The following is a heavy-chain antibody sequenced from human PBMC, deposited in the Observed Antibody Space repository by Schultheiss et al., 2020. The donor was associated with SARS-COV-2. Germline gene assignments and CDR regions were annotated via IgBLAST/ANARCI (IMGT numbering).Heavy chain of an antibody. CDR3: ARRYYYYYMDV. Sequence: SETLSLTCTVSGGSISSSSYYWGWIRQPPGKGLEWIGYIYYSGSTTYNPSLASRVTISVDTAKNQFSLKLTSVTAADTAVYYSARRYYYYYMDVWGIGTTVTVSS. J-gene: IGHJ6*03. V-gene: IGHV4-61*05. CDR1: GGSISSSSYY. CDR2: IYYSGST.